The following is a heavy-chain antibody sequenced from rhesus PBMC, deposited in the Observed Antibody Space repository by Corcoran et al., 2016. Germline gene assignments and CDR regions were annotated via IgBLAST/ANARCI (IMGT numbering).Heavy chain of an antibody. J-gene: IGHJ2*01. CDR1: GGSISDSYR. V-gene: IGHV4S10*01. CDR3: ARGMGGSGYFDL. CDR2: IYGSSTST. Sequence: QVQLQESGPGVVKPSETLSLTCAVSGGSISDSYRWSWIRQPPGKGLEWIGYIYGSSTSTNSNPSLKSRGTSSKDTSKNQFSLKLGSVTAADTAVYYCARGMGGSGYFDLWGPGTPITISS. D-gene: IGHD3-34*01.